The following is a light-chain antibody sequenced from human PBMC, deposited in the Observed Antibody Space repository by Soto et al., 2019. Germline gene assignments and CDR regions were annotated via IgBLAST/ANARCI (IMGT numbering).Light chain of an antibody. Sequence: QSALTQPASLSGSPGQSITISCTGTSSDIGAYDYVSWFQQHPGKAPKLMISEVNNRPSGVSNRFSGSKSGNTAYLTISGLQVEDGAEYFCCSFTTTSTHVFGTGTKGTV. CDR3: CSFTTTSTHV. J-gene: IGLJ1*01. CDR2: EVN. CDR1: SSDIGAYDY. V-gene: IGLV2-14*01.